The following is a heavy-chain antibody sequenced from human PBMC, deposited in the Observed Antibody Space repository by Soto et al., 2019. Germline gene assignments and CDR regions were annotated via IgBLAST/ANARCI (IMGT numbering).Heavy chain of an antibody. CDR2: IFSNDEK. Sequence: SGPTLVNPTETLTLTCTVSGFSLSNARMGVSWIRQPPGKALEWLAHIFSNDEKSYSTSLKSRLTISKDTSKSQVVLTMTNMDPVDTATYYCARVVTVPHYYYGMDVWGQGTTVTVSS. V-gene: IGHV2-26*01. CDR3: ARVVTVPHYYYGMDV. J-gene: IGHJ6*02. D-gene: IGHD2-15*01. CDR1: GFSLSNARMG.